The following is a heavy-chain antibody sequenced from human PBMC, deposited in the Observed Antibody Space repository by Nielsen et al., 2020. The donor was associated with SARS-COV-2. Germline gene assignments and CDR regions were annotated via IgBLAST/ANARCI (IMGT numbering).Heavy chain of an antibody. D-gene: IGHD5-24*01. CDR1: GFTFSTYA. CDR2: ISNDGNKK. J-gene: IGHJ4*02. V-gene: IGHV3-30*07. CDR3: AREGRDLPLDY. Sequence: GESLKISCAASGFTFSTYAFHWVRQAPGKGLEWVAVISNDGNKKYYADSVKGRFTISRDDAKNSLYLQMNSLRAENTAVYYCAREGRDLPLDYWGQGVLVTVSS.